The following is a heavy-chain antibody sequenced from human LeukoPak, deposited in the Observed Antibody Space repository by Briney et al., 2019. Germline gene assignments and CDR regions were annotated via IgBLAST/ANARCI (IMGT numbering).Heavy chain of an antibody. CDR3: ARGHSSGRDYYFDY. CDR2: ISGYSGNT. D-gene: IGHD6-19*01. V-gene: IGHV1-18*01. CDR1: VYSFITYS. J-gene: IGHJ4*02. Sequence: GASVNVSCKTSVYSFITYSINWVRQAPGQGLEWMGWISGYSGNTNYAQELQGRVTMTIDTSTGTAYMEVRSLRSDDTAVYYCARGHSSGRDYYFDYWGQGTLVTVSS.